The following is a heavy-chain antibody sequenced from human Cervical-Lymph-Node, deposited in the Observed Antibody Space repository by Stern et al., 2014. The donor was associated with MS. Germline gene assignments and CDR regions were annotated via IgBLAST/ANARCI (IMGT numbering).Heavy chain of an antibody. J-gene: IGHJ4*02. CDR1: GFTFDDYA. Sequence: EVQLVESGGGLVQPGRSLRLSCAASGFTFDDYAMHWVPQAPGKGLECVSGLTWNSVSVGYADSVKGRFTISRDNAKNSLYLQMNSLRGDDTALYYCAKGSGGSGYYPVALDYWGQGTLVTVSS. CDR3: AKGSGGSGYYPVALDY. V-gene: IGHV3-9*01. D-gene: IGHD3-3*01. CDR2: LTWNSVSV.